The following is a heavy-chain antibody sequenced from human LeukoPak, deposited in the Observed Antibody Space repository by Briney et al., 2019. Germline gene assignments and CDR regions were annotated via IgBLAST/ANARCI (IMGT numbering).Heavy chain of an antibody. D-gene: IGHD3-10*01. CDR3: ARDASPFYYGSGSCLDY. CDR1: GYTFTSYA. Sequence: ASVKVSCKASGYTFTSYAMHWVRQAPGQRLEWMGWINAGNGNTKYSQKFQGRVTITRDTSASTAYMELSSLRSEDTAVYYCARDASPFYYGSGSCLDYWGQGTLVTVSS. V-gene: IGHV1-3*01. J-gene: IGHJ4*02. CDR2: INAGNGNT.